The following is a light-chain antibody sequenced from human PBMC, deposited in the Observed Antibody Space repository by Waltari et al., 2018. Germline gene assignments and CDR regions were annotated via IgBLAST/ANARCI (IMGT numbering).Light chain of an antibody. J-gene: IGKJ1*01. CDR2: KAS. CDR1: HSIVVW. CDR3: LQYNSYPWT. Sequence: DIQLTQSPSTLYASVGDRVTITRLARHSIVVWLDQYQQKPGKAPRHLIYKASYLESGVPTRFSGSASGTAFTLTISSLQADDFATYYCLQYNSYPWTFGQGTTVEIK. V-gene: IGKV1-5*03.